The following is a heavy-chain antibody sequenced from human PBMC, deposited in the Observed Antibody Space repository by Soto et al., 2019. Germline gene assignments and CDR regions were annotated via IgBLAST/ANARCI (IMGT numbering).Heavy chain of an antibody. Sequence: PGESLKISCNGSGYSFAGYWIGWVRQMPGKGLDWMGVIYPGDSDTRYSPSFHGQVTISADKSISTAYLHWSSLKASDTAMYYCARHPYGDYDVMGVWGQGTAVTVSS. CDR1: GYSFAGYW. CDR2: IYPGDSDT. D-gene: IGHD4-17*01. V-gene: IGHV5-51*01. J-gene: IGHJ6*02. CDR3: ARHPYGDYDVMGV.